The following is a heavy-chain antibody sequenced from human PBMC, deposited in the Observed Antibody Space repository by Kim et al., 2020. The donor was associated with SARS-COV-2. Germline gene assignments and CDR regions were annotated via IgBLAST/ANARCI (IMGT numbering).Heavy chain of an antibody. J-gene: IGHJ4*02. CDR3: ARSWGVAGTS. CDR2: INNDGSFT. V-gene: IGHV3-74*01. D-gene: IGHD1-1*01. CDR1: GFTFNTYW. Sequence: GGSLRLSCAASGFTFNTYWMHWVRQAPGKGLVWVSRINNDGSFTNYADSVKGRFTVSRDNAKNTLYLQMNSLRVEDTAVYYCARSWGVAGTSWGQGTLVTVSS.